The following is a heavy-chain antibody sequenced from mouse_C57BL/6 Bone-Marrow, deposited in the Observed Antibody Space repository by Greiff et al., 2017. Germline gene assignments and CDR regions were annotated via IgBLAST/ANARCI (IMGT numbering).Heavy chain of an antibody. CDR1: GYTFTSYT. CDR2: INPSSGYT. CDR3: AILLAWFAY. J-gene: IGHJ3*01. V-gene: IGHV1-4*01. D-gene: IGHD2-10*01. Sequence: VQLQQSGAELARPGASVKMSCKASGYTFTSYTMHWVKQRPGQGLEWIGYINPSSGYTKYNQKFKDKATLTADKSSSTAYMQLSSLTSEDSAVYYCAILLAWFAYWGQGTLVTVSA.